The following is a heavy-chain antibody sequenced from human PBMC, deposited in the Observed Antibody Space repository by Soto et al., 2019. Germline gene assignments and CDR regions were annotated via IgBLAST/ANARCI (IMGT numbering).Heavy chain of an antibody. D-gene: IGHD2-15*01. J-gene: IGHJ5*02. CDR3: ARACSGGSCYSTRWFDP. V-gene: IGHV1-69*01. Sequence: QVQLVQSGAEVKKPGSSVKVSCKASGGTFSSYAISWVRQAPGQGLEWMGGIIPIFGTANYAQKFQGRVTITADESTSPAYMELSSLRSEDTAVYYCARACSGGSCYSTRWFDPWGQGTLVTVSS. CDR1: GGTFSSYA. CDR2: IIPIFGTA.